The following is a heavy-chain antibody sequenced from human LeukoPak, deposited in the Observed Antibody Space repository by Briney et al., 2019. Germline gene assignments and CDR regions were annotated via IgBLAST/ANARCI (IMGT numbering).Heavy chain of an antibody. J-gene: IGHJ4*02. V-gene: IGHV1-46*01. CDR3: AREGMTTVTGGDFDY. Sequence: ASVKVSCKASGYIFTDYYIHWVRQAPGQGHEWMGIINPSGGSTSYAQKFQGRVTMTRDTSTSTVYMELSSLRSEDTAVYYCAREGMTTVTGGDFDYWGQGTLVTVSS. CDR2: INPSGGST. CDR1: GYIFTDYY. D-gene: IGHD4-17*01.